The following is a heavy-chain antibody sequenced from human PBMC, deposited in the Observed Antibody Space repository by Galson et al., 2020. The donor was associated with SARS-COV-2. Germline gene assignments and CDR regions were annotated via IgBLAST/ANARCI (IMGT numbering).Heavy chain of an antibody. CDR1: ELTFSSYG. CDR3: ARGAGRFDP. CDR2: IWYDGSNK. V-gene: IGHV3-33*01. Sequence: GGSLRLSCAASELTFSSYGMHWVRQAPGKGLEWVAVIWYDGSNKYYADSVKGRFTISRDNSKNTLYLQMNSLRAEDTAVYYCARGAGRFDPWGQGTLVTVSS. J-gene: IGHJ5*02. D-gene: IGHD6-13*01.